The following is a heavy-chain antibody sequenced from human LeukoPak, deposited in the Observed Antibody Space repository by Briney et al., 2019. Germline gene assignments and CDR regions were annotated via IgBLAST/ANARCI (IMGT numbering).Heavy chain of an antibody. Sequence: SGTPSLTFTVSCASLSFLYWTWVRPPPREGLEWIGYIYYSGSTNYNSSLKSRVTISVDTSKNQVSLKLSSVTAADTAVYYCARGYLHWFDPWGQGTLVTVSS. D-gene: IGHD1-26*01. CDR1: CASLSFLY. CDR2: IYYSGST. CDR3: ARGYLHWFDP. J-gene: IGHJ5*02. V-gene: IGHV4-59*01.